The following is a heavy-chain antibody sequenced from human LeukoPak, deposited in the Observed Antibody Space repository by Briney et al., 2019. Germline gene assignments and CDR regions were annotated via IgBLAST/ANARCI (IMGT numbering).Heavy chain of an antibody. V-gene: IGHV5-51*01. CDR3: ARVSTVTTLYYHYMDV. CDR1: GYSFTSYW. CDR2: IYPGDSDT. D-gene: IGHD4-17*01. J-gene: IGHJ6*03. Sequence: GESLKISCKGSGYSFTSYWIGWVRQMPGKGLEWMGIIYPGDSDTRYSPSFQGQVTISADKSISTAYLQWSSLKASDTAMYYCARVSTVTTLYYHYMDVWGKGTTVTVSS.